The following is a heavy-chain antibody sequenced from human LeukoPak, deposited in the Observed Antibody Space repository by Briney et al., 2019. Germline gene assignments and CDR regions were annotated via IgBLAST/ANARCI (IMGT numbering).Heavy chain of an antibody. Sequence: SETLSLTCTVSGGSISSSSYYWGWIRQPPGKGLEWIGSIYYSGSTNYNPSLKSRVTISVDTSKNQFSLKLSSVTAADTAVYYCARDIHYHYGSGSYLAFDIWGQGTMVTVSS. CDR3: ARDIHYHYGSGSYLAFDI. D-gene: IGHD3-10*01. J-gene: IGHJ3*02. CDR1: GGSISSSSYY. V-gene: IGHV4-39*07. CDR2: IYYSGST.